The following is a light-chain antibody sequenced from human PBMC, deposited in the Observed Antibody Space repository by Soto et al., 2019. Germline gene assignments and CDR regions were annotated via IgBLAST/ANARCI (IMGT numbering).Light chain of an antibody. CDR3: TCLSNTSTPIV. CDR1: SSDIGLYNY. CDR2: EVN. V-gene: IGLV2-14*01. J-gene: IGLJ1*01. Sequence: QSVLSQPASMSGSPGQSVTIPCTGASSDIGLYNYVSWYQHHPGKAPKLLISEVNIRPSGLSDRFSASKTGNTASLTISGLQPEDEAFYYCTCLSNTSTPIVFGTGTKVTVL.